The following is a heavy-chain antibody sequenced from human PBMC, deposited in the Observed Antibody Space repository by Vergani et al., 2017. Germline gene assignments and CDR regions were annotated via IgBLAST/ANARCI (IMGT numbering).Heavy chain of an antibody. CDR2: ISGSGGST. J-gene: IGHJ3*02. CDR1: GFTFSSYA. V-gene: IGHV3-23*01. CDR3: AKDSPPKVGSGSQSYPDAFDI. Sequence: EVQLLESGGGLVQPGGSLRLSCAASGFTFSSYAMSWVRQAPGKGLEWVSAISGSGGSTYYADSVKGRLTIARDNSKNTLYLQMNSLRAEDTAVYYCAKDSPPKVGSGSQSYPDAFDIWGQGTMVTVSS. D-gene: IGHD1-26*01.